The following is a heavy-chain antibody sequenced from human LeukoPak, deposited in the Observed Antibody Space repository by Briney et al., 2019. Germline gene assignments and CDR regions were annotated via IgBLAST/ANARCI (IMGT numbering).Heavy chain of an antibody. CDR3: ARRRYYDGSGYLE. V-gene: IGHV4-39*01. D-gene: IGHD3-22*01. CDR1: GDSVSRSDSY. J-gene: IGHJ1*01. CDR2: IYYSGRT. Sequence: SETLSLTCSVSGDSVSRSDSYWNWIRQPPGKGLEWIGTIYYSGRTYYSPSLKSRVTMSVDPSNNQFSLNLRSVTAADTALYYCARRRYYDGSGYLEWGQGTLLSVSS.